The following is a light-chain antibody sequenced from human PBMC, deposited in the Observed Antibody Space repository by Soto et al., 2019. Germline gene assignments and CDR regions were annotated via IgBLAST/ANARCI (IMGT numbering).Light chain of an antibody. V-gene: IGKV1-39*01. Sequence: DIQMTQSRSSLSASVGDRVTITCRASQSISSYLNWYQQKPGKAPELLIYAASSLQSGVPSRFSGSGSGTDFTLTISSLQPEDFATYSCNQSYSPLATFGQGTNVDIK. CDR1: QSISSY. J-gene: IGKJ1*01. CDR2: AAS. CDR3: NQSYSPLAT.